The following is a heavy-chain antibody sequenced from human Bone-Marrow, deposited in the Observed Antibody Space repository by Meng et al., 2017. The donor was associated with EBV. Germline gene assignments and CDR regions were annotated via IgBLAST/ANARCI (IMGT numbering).Heavy chain of an antibody. V-gene: IGHV2-5*02. J-gene: IGHJ4*02. CDR1: GFSPSTRGVG. CDR3: AHIIAARPFDY. CDR2: IYWDDDK. Sequence: QLTLKESGPPLVNPTQTPTLTCTFSGFSPSTRGVGVGWIRQPPGKALEWLALIYWDDDKRYSPSLKSRLTITKDTSKNQVVLTMTNMDPVDAATYYCAHIIAARPFDYWGQGTLVTVSS. D-gene: IGHD6-6*01.